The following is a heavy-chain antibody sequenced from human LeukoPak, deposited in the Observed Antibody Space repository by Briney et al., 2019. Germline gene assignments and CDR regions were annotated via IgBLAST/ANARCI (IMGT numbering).Heavy chain of an antibody. V-gene: IGHV3-30*04. J-gene: IGHJ4*02. CDR2: ISYDGSNK. CDR3: ARAPGWLQLGGYFDY. Sequence: GGSLRLSCAASGFTFSSYAMHWVRQAPGKGLEWVAVISYDGSNKYYADSVKGRFTISRDNSKNTLYLQMSSLRAEDTAVYYCARAPGWLQLGGYFDYWGQGTLVTVSS. D-gene: IGHD1-1*01. CDR1: GFTFSSYA.